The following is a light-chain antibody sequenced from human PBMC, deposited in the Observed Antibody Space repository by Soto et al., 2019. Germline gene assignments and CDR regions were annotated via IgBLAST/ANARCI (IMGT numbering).Light chain of an antibody. CDR3: SSYTSSSTLGV. CDR2: DVS. V-gene: IGLV2-14*01. Sequence: QSALTQPASVSGSPGQSITISCTGTSSDVGGYNYVSWCQQHPGKAPKLMIYDVSNRPSGVSNRFSGSKSGNTASLTISGPHAEDEADYYCSSYTSSSTLGVFGGGTKLTVL. J-gene: IGLJ2*01. CDR1: SSDVGGYNY.